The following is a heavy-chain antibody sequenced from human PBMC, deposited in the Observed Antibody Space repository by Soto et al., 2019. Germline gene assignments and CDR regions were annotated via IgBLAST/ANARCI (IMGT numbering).Heavy chain of an antibody. D-gene: IGHD6-19*01. CDR1: GFIFSDYA. V-gene: IGHV3-23*01. J-gene: IGHJ4*02. Sequence: EVQLLESGGDLVQPGGSLRLSCVASGFIFSDYAMTWVRQAPGKGLEWVSTIGVSGGDTYYADSVKGRFTITRDNSKNTVYVQMNSLRAEDTAVYYFVKRAVTGVWWFFDHWGKGALVAVSS. CDR2: IGVSGGDT. CDR3: VKRAVTGVWWFFDH.